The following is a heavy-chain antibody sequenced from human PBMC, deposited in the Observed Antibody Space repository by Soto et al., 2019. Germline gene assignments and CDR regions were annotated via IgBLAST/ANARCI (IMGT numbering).Heavy chain of an antibody. D-gene: IGHD2-21*02. J-gene: IGHJ4*02. CDR2: IYYSGST. CDR3: ARDRLGDPRAFDY. Sequence: SETLSLTCTVSGGSISSGDYYWSWIRQPPGKGLQWIGYIYYSGSTYYNPSLKSRVTISVDTSKNQFSLKLSSVTAADTAVYYCARDRLGDPRAFDYWGQGTLVTVSS. CDR1: GGSISSGDYY. V-gene: IGHV4-30-4*01.